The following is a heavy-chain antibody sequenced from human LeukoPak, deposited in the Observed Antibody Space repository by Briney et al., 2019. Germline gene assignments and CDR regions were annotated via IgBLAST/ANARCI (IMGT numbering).Heavy chain of an antibody. D-gene: IGHD2-2*01. V-gene: IGHV3-23*01. Sequence: GGSLRLSCAASGFTLSSYAMSWVRQAPGKGLEWVSAISGSGGSTYYADSVKGRFTISRDNSKNTLYLQMNSLRAEDTAVYYCAKDRRYCSSTSCWTPFDYWGQGTLVTVSS. CDR3: AKDRRYCSSTSCWTPFDY. J-gene: IGHJ4*02. CDR1: GFTLSSYA. CDR2: ISGSGGST.